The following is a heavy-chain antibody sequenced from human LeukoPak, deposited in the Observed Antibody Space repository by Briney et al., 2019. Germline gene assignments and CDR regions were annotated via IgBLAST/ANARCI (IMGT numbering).Heavy chain of an antibody. V-gene: IGHV3-30*18. CDR1: GLTFNKFG. CDR3: AKAGHAPDSRGFYYFCDH. D-gene: IGHD3-22*01. J-gene: IGHJ4*02. Sequence: GGSLRLSCVVSGLTFNKFGMHWVRQSPGTGLEWVAVIQFDGNKKYYADSVSARFNISRDNSKNTLYLDMNSLRPEDTAVYYCAKAGHAPDSRGFYYFCDHWGKGTLVTVSS. CDR2: IQFDGNKK.